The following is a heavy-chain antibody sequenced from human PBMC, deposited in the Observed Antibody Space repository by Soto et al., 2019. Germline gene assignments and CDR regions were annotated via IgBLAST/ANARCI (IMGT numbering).Heavy chain of an antibody. J-gene: IGHJ4*02. CDR1: GFTFSSYA. CDR3: AKDPGSGYEDY. D-gene: IGHD5-12*01. Sequence: GGSLRLSCAASGFTFSSYAMHWVRQAPGKGLEWVAVISYDGSNKYYADSVKGRFTISRDNSKNTLYLQMNSLRAEDTAVYYCAKDPGSGYEDYWGQGTLVTVSS. V-gene: IGHV3-30-3*01. CDR2: ISYDGSNK.